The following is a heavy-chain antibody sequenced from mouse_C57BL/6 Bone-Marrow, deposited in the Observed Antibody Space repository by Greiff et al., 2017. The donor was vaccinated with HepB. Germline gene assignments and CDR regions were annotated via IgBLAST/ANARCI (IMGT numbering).Heavy chain of an antibody. CDR1: GYTFTDYY. Sequence: VQLQQSGPELVKPGASVKISCKASGYTFTDYYMNWVKQSHGKSLEWIGDINPNNGGTSYNQKFKGKATLTVDKSSSTAYMELRSLTSEDSAVYYCACYLDYYGSSYWYFDVWGTGTTVTVSS. D-gene: IGHD1-1*01. CDR2: INPNNGGT. CDR3: ACYLDYYGSSYWYFDV. V-gene: IGHV1-26*01. J-gene: IGHJ1*03.